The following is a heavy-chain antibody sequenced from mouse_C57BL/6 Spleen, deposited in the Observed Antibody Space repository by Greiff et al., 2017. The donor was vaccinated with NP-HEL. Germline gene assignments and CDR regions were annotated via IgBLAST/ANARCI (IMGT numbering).Heavy chain of an antibody. CDR3: ARSYGNPPLDY. D-gene: IGHD2-1*01. CDR2: IYPGDGDT. CDR1: GYAFSSSW. J-gene: IGHJ2*01. Sequence: QVQLQQSGPELVKPGASVKISCKASGYAFSSSWMNWVKQRPGKGLEWIGRIYPGDGDTNYNGKFKGKATLTADKSSSTAYMQLSSLTSEYSAVYFCARSYGNPPLDYWGQGTTLTVSS. V-gene: IGHV1-82*01.